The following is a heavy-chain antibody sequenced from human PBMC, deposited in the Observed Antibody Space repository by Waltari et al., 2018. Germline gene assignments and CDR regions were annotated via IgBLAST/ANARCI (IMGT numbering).Heavy chain of an antibody. CDR1: GGSISRSSYY. D-gene: IGHD5-12*01. CDR3: ARHWKRNGYRFDP. J-gene: IGHJ5*02. CDR2: IYYTGPT. V-gene: IGHV4-39*01. Sequence: QLQLQESGPGLMKPSETLSLTCNVPGGSISRSSYYWGSIRQSPGKGLEWIASIYYTGPTYYHPTLESRVTISGDTSKNQFSLRLSSVTAADTAVYYCARHWKRNGYRFDPWGQGTLVTVSS.